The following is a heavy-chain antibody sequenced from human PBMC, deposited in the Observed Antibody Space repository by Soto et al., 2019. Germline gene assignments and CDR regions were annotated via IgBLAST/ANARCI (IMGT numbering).Heavy chain of an antibody. CDR3: ASSSGWHSVHDAFDI. V-gene: IGHV1-69*02. J-gene: IGHJ3*02. CDR1: GGTFSSYT. Sequence: QVQLVQSGAEVKKPGSSVKVSCKASGGTFSSYTISWVRQAPGQGLEWMGRIIPILGIANYAQKFQGRVTITADKSTSTAYMELSSLRSEDTAVYYCASSSGWHSVHDAFDIWGQGTMVTVSS. CDR2: IIPILGIA. D-gene: IGHD6-19*01.